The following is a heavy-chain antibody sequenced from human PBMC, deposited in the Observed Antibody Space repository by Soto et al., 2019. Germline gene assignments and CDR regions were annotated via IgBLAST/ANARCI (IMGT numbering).Heavy chain of an antibody. CDR2: ISSSSSTI. CDR1: GFTFSSYS. V-gene: IGHV3-48*02. CDR3: AGESLPYIAAAGTLWFDP. Sequence: GGSLRLSCAASGFTFSSYSMNWVRQAPGKGLEWVSYISSSSSTIYYADSVKGRLTISRDNAKNSLYLQMNSLRDEDTAVYYCAGESLPYIAAAGTLWFDPWGQGTLVTVSS. D-gene: IGHD6-13*01. J-gene: IGHJ5*02.